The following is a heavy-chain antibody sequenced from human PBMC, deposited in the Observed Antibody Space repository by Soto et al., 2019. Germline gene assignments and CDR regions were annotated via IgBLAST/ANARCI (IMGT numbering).Heavy chain of an antibody. D-gene: IGHD1-1*01. CDR1: GDSVSTNSAT. CDR2: TYYRSKWYN. CDR3: ASYNFDY. Sequence: PSXTLSVTCAISGDSVSTNSATWDWIRQSPSRGLEWLGKTYYRSKWYNDYAVTVKSRIIINPDTSKNQFSLQLNSVTPEDTAIYYCASYNFDYWGQGSLVTVSS. J-gene: IGHJ4*02. V-gene: IGHV6-1*01.